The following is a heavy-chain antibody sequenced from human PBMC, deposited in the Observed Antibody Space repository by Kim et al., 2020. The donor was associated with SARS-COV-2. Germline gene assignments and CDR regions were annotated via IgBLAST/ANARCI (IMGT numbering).Heavy chain of an antibody. CDR1: GFTFSSNW. Sequence: GGSLRLSCAASGFTFSSNWMSWVRQAPGKGLEWVAKIKEDGSERYYVSSVEGRFTISRDNAKNSLYLQMNSLRAEDTGVYYCARDRRYSLDYWGQGTLVTVSS. V-gene: IGHV3-7*01. J-gene: IGHJ4*02. CDR2: IKEDGSER. D-gene: IGHD2-15*01. CDR3: ARDRRYSLDY.